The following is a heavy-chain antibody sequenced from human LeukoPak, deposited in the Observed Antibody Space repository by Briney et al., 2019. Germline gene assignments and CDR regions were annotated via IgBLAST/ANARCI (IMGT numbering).Heavy chain of an antibody. CDR1: GFTFSDYY. D-gene: IGHD6-19*01. CDR3: ASQTPRRLPIAVADYFDY. V-gene: IGHV3-11*06. CDR2: ISSSSSYT. J-gene: IGHJ4*02. Sequence: KPGGSLRLSCAASGFTFSDYYMSWIRQAPGKGLEWVSYISSSSSYTNYADSVKGRFTISRDNAKNSLYLQMNSLRAEDTAVYYCASQTPRRLPIAVADYFDYWGQGTLVTVSS.